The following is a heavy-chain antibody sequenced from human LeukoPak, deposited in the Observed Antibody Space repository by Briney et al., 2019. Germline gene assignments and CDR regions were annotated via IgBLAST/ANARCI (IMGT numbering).Heavy chain of an antibody. J-gene: IGHJ4*02. V-gene: IGHV4-59*08. CDR2: IYYSGSP. Sequence: SETLSLTCTVSGGSISSYYWSWIRQPPGKGLEWIGYIYYSGSPNYNPSLKSRVTISVDTSKNQFSLKLSSVTAADTAVYYCARRSYYYDSSGYYYYFDYWGQGTLVTVSS. D-gene: IGHD3-22*01. CDR1: GGSISSYY. CDR3: ARRSYYYDSSGYYYYFDY.